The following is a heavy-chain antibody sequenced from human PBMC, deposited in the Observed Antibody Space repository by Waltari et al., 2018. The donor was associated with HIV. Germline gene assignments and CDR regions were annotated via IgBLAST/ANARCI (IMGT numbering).Heavy chain of an antibody. CDR3: AKDHMITFGGVIAPTCDY. CDR1: GFTFSSYA. V-gene: IGHV3-23*01. CDR2: ISGSGGST. Sequence: EVQLLESGGGLVQPGGSLRLSCAASGFTFSSYAMSWVRQAPGKGLEWVSAISGSGGSTYYADSVKGRFTISRDNSKNTLYLQMNSLRAEDTAVYYCAKDHMITFGGVIAPTCDYWGQGTLVTVSS. D-gene: IGHD3-16*02. J-gene: IGHJ4*02.